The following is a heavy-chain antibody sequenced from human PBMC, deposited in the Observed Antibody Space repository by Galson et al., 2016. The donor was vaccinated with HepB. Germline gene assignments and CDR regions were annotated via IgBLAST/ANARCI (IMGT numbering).Heavy chain of an antibody. D-gene: IGHD2-21*02. V-gene: IGHV3-30*04. CDR2: LSHDARNE. J-gene: IGHJ4*02. CDR3: ATVSPVEDTAGAGGFAY. Sequence: HWVRQAPGKGLGWVGVLSHDARNEEYADSVRGRFSFSRDNSRNILNLHMNSLRPEDTAVYYCATVSPVEDTAGAGGFAYWGQGTQVTVSS.